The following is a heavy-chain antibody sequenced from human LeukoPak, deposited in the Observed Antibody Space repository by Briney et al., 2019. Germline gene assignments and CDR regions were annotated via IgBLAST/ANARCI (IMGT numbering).Heavy chain of an antibody. CDR3: AKKRWELLQSPLHY. V-gene: IGHV3-23*01. CDR1: GFTFSSYA. Sequence: GGSLRLSCAASGFTFSSYAMSWVRQAPGKGLKWVSAISGSGGSTYYADSVKGRFTISRDNSKNTLYLQMNSLRAEDTAVYYCAKKRWELLQSPLHYGGQGTLVTVYS. J-gene: IGHJ4*02. CDR2: ISGSGGST. D-gene: IGHD1-26*01.